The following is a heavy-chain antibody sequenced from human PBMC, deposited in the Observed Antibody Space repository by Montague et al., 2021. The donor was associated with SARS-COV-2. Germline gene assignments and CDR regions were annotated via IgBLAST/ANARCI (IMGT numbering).Heavy chain of an antibody. V-gene: IGHV4-34*01. CDR1: GGSFSDNY. Sequence: SETLSLTCAVYGGSFSDNYWSWIRKPPGKGLEWIGEINHRGTSNYNPSLKSRVPISVDTSKNQFSLYLGSVTAADTAVYYCARGRQHFNMIVVVMTGGECYFDYWGQGTLVTVSS. CDR2: INHRGTS. CDR3: ARGRQHFNMIVVVMTGGECYFDY. J-gene: IGHJ4*02. D-gene: IGHD3-22*01.